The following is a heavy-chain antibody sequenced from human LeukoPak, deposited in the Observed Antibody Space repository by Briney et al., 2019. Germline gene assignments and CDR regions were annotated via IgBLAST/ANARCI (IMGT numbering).Heavy chain of an antibody. CDR2: INQDGTEK. Sequence: PGGSLRLSCAASGFTFSSYAMSWVRQAPGEGLEWVAKINQDGTEKAYVDSVRGRFTISRDNAKNSLFLQMNSLRAEDTAVYYCARGPLIAAAGTWRGQGTLVTVSS. D-gene: IGHD6-13*01. CDR1: GFTFSSYA. J-gene: IGHJ4*02. CDR3: ARGPLIAAAGTW. V-gene: IGHV3-7*03.